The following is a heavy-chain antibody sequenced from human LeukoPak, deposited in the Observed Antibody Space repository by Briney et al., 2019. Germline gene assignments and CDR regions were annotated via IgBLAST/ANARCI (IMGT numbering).Heavy chain of an antibody. CDR3: ARDPPPQWLVPGYYYGMDV. Sequence: GGSLRLSCAASGFTVSSNYMSWVRQAPGKGLEWVSVIYSGGSTYYADSVKGRFTISRDNSKNTLYLQMNSLRAEDTAVYYCARDPPPQWLVPGYYYGMDVWGQGTTVTVSS. D-gene: IGHD6-19*01. CDR1: GFTVSSNY. V-gene: IGHV3-53*01. CDR2: IYSGGST. J-gene: IGHJ6*02.